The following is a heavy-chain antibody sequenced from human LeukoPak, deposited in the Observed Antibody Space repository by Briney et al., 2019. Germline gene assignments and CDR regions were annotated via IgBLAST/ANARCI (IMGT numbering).Heavy chain of an antibody. CDR2: ISGSGGST. V-gene: IGHV3-23*01. Sequence: GGSLRLSCAASGFTFSSYAMSWVRQAPGEGLEWVSAISGSGGSTYYADSVKGRFTISRDNSKNTLYLQMNSLRAEDTAVYYCAKDEISWYGGFDYWGQGTLVTVSS. CDR3: AKDEISWYGGFDY. CDR1: GFTFSSYA. D-gene: IGHD4-23*01. J-gene: IGHJ4*02.